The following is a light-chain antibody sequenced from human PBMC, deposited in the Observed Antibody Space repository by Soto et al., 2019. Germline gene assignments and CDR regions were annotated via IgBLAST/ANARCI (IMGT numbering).Light chain of an antibody. J-gene: IGKJ3*01. CDR3: QKYNSAPPFT. V-gene: IGKV1-27*01. CDR1: QDISNY. CDR2: AAS. Sequence: DIQMTQSPSSLSASVGDRVTITCRASQDISNYLAWYQQKPGKIPKLLIYAASTLQSGVPSRFSGSGSGADFTLTISSLQPEDVATYYCQKYNSAPPFTFGPATKVDIK.